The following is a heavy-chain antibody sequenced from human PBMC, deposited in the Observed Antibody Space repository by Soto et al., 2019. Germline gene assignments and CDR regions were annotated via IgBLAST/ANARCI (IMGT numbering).Heavy chain of an antibody. CDR3: ARGNVRGGCLDY. CDR2: FNGGNGNI. CDR1: GYSFSTYA. Sequence: QVQLVQSGAEERKPGASVKVSCKALGYSFSTYAMHWVRRAPGQSLEWMGWFNGGNGNIKYSQKFEGRVTITTDTAATTAYMELNMLRSEDTAVSYCARGNVRGGCLDYWGQGTLVSVSS. J-gene: IGHJ4*02. V-gene: IGHV1-3*05.